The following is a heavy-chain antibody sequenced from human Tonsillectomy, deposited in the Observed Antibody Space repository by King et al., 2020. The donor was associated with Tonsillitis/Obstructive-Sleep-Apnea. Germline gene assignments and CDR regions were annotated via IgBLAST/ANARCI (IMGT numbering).Heavy chain of an antibody. D-gene: IGHD6-19*01. V-gene: IGHV4-39*07. Sequence: MQLQESGPGLVKPSETLSLTCTVSGGSISSSSYYWGWIRQPPGKGLEWIGSIYYSGNTYYNPSLKSRVTISVDTSKNQFSLKVRSVTAADTAVYYCAGDGLIALAEGDYWGQGTLVTVSS. CDR2: IYYSGNT. J-gene: IGHJ4*02. CDR1: GGSISSSSYY. CDR3: AGDGLIALAEGDY.